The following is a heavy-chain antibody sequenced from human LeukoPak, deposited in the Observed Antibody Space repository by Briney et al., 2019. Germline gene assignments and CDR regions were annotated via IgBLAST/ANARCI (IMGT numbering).Heavy chain of an antibody. CDR2: IYPGDSDT. D-gene: IGHD3-22*01. J-gene: IGHJ3*02. CDR3: ARQNYYDSSGSAFDI. Sequence: GESLKISCKGFGYSFTSYWIDWVRQMPGKGLEWMGIIYPGDSDTRYSPSFQGQVTISADKSISTAYLQWSSLKASDTAMYYCARQNYYDSSGSAFDIWGQGTMVIVSS. V-gene: IGHV5-51*01. CDR1: GYSFTSYW.